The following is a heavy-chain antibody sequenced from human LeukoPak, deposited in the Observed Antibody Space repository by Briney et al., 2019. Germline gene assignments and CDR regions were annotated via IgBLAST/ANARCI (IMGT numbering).Heavy chain of an antibody. CDR1: GYTFTSYD. J-gene: IGHJ5*02. Sequence: ASVKVSCKASGYTFTSYDINWVRQAPGQGLEWMGRIIPILGIANYAQKFQGRVTITADKSTSTAYMELSSLRSEDTAVYYCAREDYYGSGSYRLDPWGQGTLVTVSS. V-gene: IGHV1-69*04. CDR2: IIPILGIA. CDR3: AREDYYGSGSYRLDP. D-gene: IGHD3-10*01.